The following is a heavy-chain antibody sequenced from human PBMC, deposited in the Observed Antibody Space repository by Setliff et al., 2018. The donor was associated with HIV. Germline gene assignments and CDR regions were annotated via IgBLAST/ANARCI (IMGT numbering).Heavy chain of an antibody. CDR3: ARGDRELHYFDWPRAGVDF. V-gene: IGHV1-3*04. CDR1: GYTFSQYP. D-gene: IGHD3-9*01. Sequence: ASVKVSCKASGYTFSQYPMHWVRQAPGQRPEWMGWINTVNGNTKYSQKFQGRVTMTRDTSTSTVYMELSSLRSEDTAVYYCARGDRELHYFDWPRAGVDFWGQGTLVTVSS. CDR2: INTVNGNT. J-gene: IGHJ4*02.